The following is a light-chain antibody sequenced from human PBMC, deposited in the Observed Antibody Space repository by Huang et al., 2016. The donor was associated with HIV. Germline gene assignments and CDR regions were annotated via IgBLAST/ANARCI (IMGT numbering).Light chain of an antibody. Sequence: EIVMTQSPATLSVSPGERATLSCRASQSVSSNLAWYQPKPGQAPRLLSYGAPTSATGSPARCSGSGSGTEFTLTISSLQSEDFAVYYCQQYNNWPPDTFGQGTKLEIK. J-gene: IGKJ2*01. V-gene: IGKV3-15*01. CDR3: QQYNNWPPDT. CDR2: GAP. CDR1: QSVSSN.